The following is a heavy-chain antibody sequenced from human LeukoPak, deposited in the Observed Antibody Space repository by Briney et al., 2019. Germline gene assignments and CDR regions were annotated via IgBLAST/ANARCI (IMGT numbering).Heavy chain of an antibody. CDR2: INPNSGGT. V-gene: IGHV1-2*02. D-gene: IGHD6-19*01. CDR1: GYTFTGYY. J-gene: IGHJ4*02. CDR3: ARDLQWLAKDGY. Sequence: ASVKVSCKASGYTFTGYYMHWERQAPGQGLEWMGWINPNSGGTNYAQKFQGRVTMTRDTSISTACMELSRLRSDDTAVYYCARDLQWLAKDGYWGQGTLVTVSS.